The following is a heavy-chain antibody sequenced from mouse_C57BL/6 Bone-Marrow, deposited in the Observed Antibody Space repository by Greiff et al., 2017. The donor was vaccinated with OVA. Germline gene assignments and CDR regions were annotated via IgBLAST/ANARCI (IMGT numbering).Heavy chain of an antibody. Sequence: EVKLMESGPGLVKPSQSLSLTCSVTGYSITSGYYWNWIRQFPGNKLEWMGYISYDGSNNYNPSLKYRISITRDTSKNQFFLKLNSVTTEDTATYYCAKGPPDYYGSSYYAMDYWGQGTSVTVSS. D-gene: IGHD1-1*01. CDR1: GYSITSGYY. CDR2: ISYDGSN. CDR3: AKGPPDYYGSSYYAMDY. J-gene: IGHJ4*01. V-gene: IGHV3-6*01.